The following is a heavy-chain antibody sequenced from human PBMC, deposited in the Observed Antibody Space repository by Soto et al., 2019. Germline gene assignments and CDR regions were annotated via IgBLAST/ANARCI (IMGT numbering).Heavy chain of an antibody. D-gene: IGHD6-19*01. CDR2: VSRDGSNT. J-gene: IGHJ4*02. CDR3: AKGGRQWLVTSDFIY. V-gene: IGHV3-30*18. Sequence: VQLVESGGGVVQPGRSLRLSCAASGFTFSDYAMHWVRQAPGKGLEWVAVVSRDGSNTHYADSVKGRFTISRDSSKNTVSLEMTRLRAEYTGVDYCAKGGRQWLVTSDFIYWGQGALVTVSS. CDR1: GFTFSDYA.